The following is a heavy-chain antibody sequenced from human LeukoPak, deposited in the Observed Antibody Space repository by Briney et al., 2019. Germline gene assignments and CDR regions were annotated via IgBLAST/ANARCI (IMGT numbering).Heavy chain of an antibody. D-gene: IGHD4-17*01. V-gene: IGHV4-31*03. Sequence: TSETLSLTCTVSGGSISSGAYYWSWIRQHPGKGLEWIGYIHYSGSISYNPSLKSRVTISVDTSKNQFSLKLSSVTAADTAVYYCATRRGGAYDYWGQGILVTVSS. CDR2: IHYSGSI. J-gene: IGHJ4*02. CDR3: ATRRGGAYDY. CDR1: GGSISSGAYY.